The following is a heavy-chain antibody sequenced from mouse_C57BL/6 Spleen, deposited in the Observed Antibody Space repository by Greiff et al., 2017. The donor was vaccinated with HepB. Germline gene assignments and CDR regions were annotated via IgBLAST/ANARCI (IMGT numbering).Heavy chain of an antibody. Sequence: QVQLKQSGPGLVQPSQSLSITCTVSGFSLTSYGVHWVRQSPGKGLEWLGVIWRGGSTDYNAAFMSRLSITKDNSKSQVFFKMNSLQAYDTAIYYCAKKRGFYYGSSGDYAMDYWGQGTSVTVSS. CDR1: GFSLTSYG. CDR2: IWRGGST. D-gene: IGHD1-1*01. V-gene: IGHV2-5*01. CDR3: AKKRGFYYGSSGDYAMDY. J-gene: IGHJ4*01.